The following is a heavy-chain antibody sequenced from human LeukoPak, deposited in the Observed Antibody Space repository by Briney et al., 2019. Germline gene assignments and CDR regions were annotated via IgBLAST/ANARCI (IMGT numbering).Heavy chain of an antibody. CDR1: GITLSNYG. CDR3: AKRGVVIRVILVGFHKEAYYFDS. D-gene: IGHD3-22*01. V-gene: IGHV3-23*01. J-gene: IGHJ4*02. Sequence: GGSLRLSCAVTGITLSNYGMSWVRQAPGKGLEWVAGISGSGGRTNYADAVKGRFTISRDNAKNTLFLQMNSLRVEDTAVYFCAKRGVVIRVILVGFHKEAYYFDSWGQGALVTVSS. CDR2: ISGSGGRT.